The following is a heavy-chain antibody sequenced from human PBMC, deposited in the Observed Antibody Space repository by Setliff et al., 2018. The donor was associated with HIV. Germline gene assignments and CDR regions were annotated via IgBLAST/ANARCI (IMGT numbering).Heavy chain of an antibody. CDR2: ISYDGSNK. J-gene: IGHJ4*02. CDR1: GFTFSNYA. V-gene: IGHV3-30-3*02. Sequence: GGSLRLSCAASGFTFSNYAMHWVRQAPGKGREWVAVISYDGSNKYYADSVKGRFTISRDNSKNTLYLHMNSLRVEDTAVYYCAKMALAGTYLDYWGQGTLVTGSS. CDR3: AKMALAGTYLDY. D-gene: IGHD6-19*01.